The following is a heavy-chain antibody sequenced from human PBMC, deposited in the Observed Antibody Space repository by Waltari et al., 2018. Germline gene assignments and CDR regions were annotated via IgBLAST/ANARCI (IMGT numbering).Heavy chain of an antibody. CDR2: ISWDCGST. CDR3: AKSRGRGSYGDDAVDI. Sequence: EVQLVASGGVVVQPGGSLRLSCAASGSPFVDYAIHWVRQAPGKGLVWVSVISWDCGSTYYAESVKGRFTNTRDNSKNSLYLQLNSLRAEDTALYYCAKSRGRGSYGDDAVDIWGQGTMVTVSS. J-gene: IGHJ3*02. CDR1: GSPFVDYA. V-gene: IGHV3-43D*03. D-gene: IGHD1-26*01.